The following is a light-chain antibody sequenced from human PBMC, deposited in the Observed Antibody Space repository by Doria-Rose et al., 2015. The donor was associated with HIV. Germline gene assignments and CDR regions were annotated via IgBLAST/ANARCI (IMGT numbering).Light chain of an antibody. CDR1: QSFSSTY. V-gene: IGKV3-20*01. CDR2: DGS. J-gene: IGKJ1*01. Sequence: EIVMTQSPGTLSLSPGERATLSCSASQSFSSTYLAWYQQKPGQAPSLLIYDGSTRATGIPDRFSASGSGTDFTLTTNRLEPEDFALYYCHQYGTSWTFGQGTKVEI. CDR3: HQYGTSWT.